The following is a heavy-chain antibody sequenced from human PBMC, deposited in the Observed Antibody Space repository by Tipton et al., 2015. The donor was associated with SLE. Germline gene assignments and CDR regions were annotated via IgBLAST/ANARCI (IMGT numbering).Heavy chain of an antibody. CDR3: ARDPASVVTANWYFDL. CDR1: GYSISSGYY. Sequence: TLSLTCTVSGYSISSGYYWGWIRQPPGKGLEWIGSIYYSGSTYYNPSLKSRVTISVDTSKNQFSLKLSSVTAADTAVYYCARDPASVVTANWYFDLWGRGTLVTVSS. V-gene: IGHV4-38-2*02. D-gene: IGHD2-15*01. J-gene: IGHJ2*01. CDR2: IYYSGST.